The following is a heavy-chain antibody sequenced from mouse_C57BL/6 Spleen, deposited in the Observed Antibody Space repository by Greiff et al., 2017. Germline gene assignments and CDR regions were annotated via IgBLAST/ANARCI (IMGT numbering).Heavy chain of an antibody. V-gene: IGHV5-4*01. CDR2: ISDGGSYT. D-gene: IGHD4-1*01. CDR3: ARDAVTGTFAY. J-gene: IGHJ3*01. Sequence: EVKVVESGGGLVKPGGSLKLSCAASGFTFSSYAMSWVRQTPEKRLEWVATISDGGSYTYYPDNVKGRFTISRDNAKNNLYLQMSHLKSEDTAMYYCARDAVTGTFAYWGQGTLVTVSA. CDR1: GFTFSSYA.